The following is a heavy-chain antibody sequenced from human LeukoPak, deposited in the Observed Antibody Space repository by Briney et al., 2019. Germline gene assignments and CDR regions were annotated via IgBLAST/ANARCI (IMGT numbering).Heavy chain of an antibody. CDR1: GGSISSYY. CDR2: IYTSGST. V-gene: IGHV4-4*07. D-gene: IGHD6-19*01. Sequence: SETLSLTCTVSGGSISSYYWSWIRQPAGKGLERIGRIYTSGSTNYNPSLKSRVTMSVDTSKNQFSLKLSSVTAADTAVYYCARVDAVAGHFDYWGQGTLVTVSS. CDR3: ARVDAVAGHFDY. J-gene: IGHJ4*02.